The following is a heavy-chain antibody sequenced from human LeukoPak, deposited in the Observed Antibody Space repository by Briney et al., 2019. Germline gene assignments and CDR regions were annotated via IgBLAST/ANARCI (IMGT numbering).Heavy chain of an antibody. CDR2: ISGSGGST. J-gene: IGHJ4*02. CDR1: GFTFSSYA. CDR3: AKDRTIFGVVIRVVFDY. D-gene: IGHD3-3*01. V-gene: IGHV3-23*01. Sequence: PGGSLRFSCAASGFTFSSYAMSWVRQVPGKGLEWVSAISGSGGSTYYADSVKGRFTISRDNSKNTLYLQMNSLRAEDTAVYYCAKDRTIFGVVIRVVFDYWGQGTLVTVSS.